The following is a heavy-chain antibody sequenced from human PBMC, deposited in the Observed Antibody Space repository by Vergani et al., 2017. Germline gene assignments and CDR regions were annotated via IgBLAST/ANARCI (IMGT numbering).Heavy chain of an antibody. CDR2: IYYSGST. J-gene: IGHJ4*02. V-gene: IGHV4-59*01. D-gene: IGHD4-17*01. CDR1: GGSISSYY. CDR3: ARPDNHREYGPFDY. Sequence: QVQLQESGPGLVKPSETLSLTCTVSGGSISSYYWSWIRQPPGKGLEWIGYIYYSGSTNYNPSLKSRVTISVDTSKNQFSLKLSSVTAADTAVYYCARPDNHREYGPFDYWGQGTLVTVSS.